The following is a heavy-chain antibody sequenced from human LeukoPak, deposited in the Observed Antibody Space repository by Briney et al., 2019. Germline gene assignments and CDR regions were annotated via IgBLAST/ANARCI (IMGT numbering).Heavy chain of an antibody. CDR2: SSSSSSYI. CDR3: ARGDSSGWSSNPPLD. V-gene: IGHV3-21*01. Sequence: GGSLRLSCAASGFTLSNYSMNWVRQAPGKGLEWVSSSSSSSSYIFYADSVKGRFTISRDNAKNSLYLQMNSLRGEDTAVYYCARGDSSGWSSNPPLDSGQGTLVTVSS. J-gene: IGHJ4*02. CDR1: GFTLSNYS. D-gene: IGHD6-19*01.